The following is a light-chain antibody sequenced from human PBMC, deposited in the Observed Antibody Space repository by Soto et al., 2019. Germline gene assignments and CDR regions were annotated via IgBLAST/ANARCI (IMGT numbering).Light chain of an antibody. V-gene: IGLV1-40*01. CDR2: GNN. CDR1: SSNIGAGRG. CDR3: QSFDSSLSAYV. Sequence: QSVLTQPPSVSGAPGQRVTISCTGSSSNIGAGRGVHWYQQLPGTAARLLIYGNNNRPSGVPDRFSASKSGTSASLAITGLQAEDEADFYCQSFDSSLSAYVFGTGTKVTVL. J-gene: IGLJ1*01.